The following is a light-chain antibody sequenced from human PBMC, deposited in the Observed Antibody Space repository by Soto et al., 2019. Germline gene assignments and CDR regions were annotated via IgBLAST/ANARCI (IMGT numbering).Light chain of an antibody. V-gene: IGKV1-33*01. J-gene: IGKJ4*01. CDR1: QDISDS. CDR3: QHYDVLPRLT. CDR2: DAA. Sequence: IQMTQSPSSLSASVGDRVTITCQASQDISDSLNWYQQKPGQAPKLLIYDAANLETGVPSRFSGSGSGTDFTFTISSLQPEDVATYYCQHYDVLPRLTFGGGTKVEIK.